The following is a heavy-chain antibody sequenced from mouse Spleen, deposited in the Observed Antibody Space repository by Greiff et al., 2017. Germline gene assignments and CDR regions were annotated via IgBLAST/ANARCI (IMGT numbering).Heavy chain of an antibody. Sequence: QVQLQQPGAELVKPGASVKMSCKASGYTFTSYWITWVKQRPGQGLEWIGDIYPGSGSTNYNEKFKSKATLTVDTSSSTAYMQLSSLTSEDSAVYYCARESSYYGSSNWYFDVWGTGTTVTVSS. D-gene: IGHD1-1*01. CDR2: IYPGSGST. CDR1: GYTFTSYW. J-gene: IGHJ1*03. V-gene: IGHV1-55*01. CDR3: ARESSYYGSSNWYFDV.